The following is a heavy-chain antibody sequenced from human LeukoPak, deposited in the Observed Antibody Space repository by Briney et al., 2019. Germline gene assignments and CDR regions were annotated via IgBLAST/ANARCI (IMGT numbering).Heavy chain of an antibody. CDR3: ARRIAGTATGGYFDP. D-gene: IGHD6-19*01. CDR1: GFIFSNYG. V-gene: IGHV3-7*01. CDR2: IKQDGDEK. Sequence: PGGSLRLSCAASGFIFSNYGMSWVRQAPGRGLEWVANIKQDGDEKYYVDSVKGRFTISRDNARSSLYLQMNSLRADDTVVYYCARRIAGTATGGYFDPWGRGTLVSVSS. J-gene: IGHJ2*01.